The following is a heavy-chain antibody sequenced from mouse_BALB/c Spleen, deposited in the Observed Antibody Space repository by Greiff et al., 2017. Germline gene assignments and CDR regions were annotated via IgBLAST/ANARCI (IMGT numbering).Heavy chain of an antibody. V-gene: IGHV1-67*01. CDR1: GYTFTDYA. CDR2: ISTYYGNT. J-gene: IGHJ4*01. D-gene: IGHD2-4*01. CDR3: ARRYYDYDRGYAMDY. Sequence: QVQLQQSGPELVRPGVSVKISCKGSGYTFTDYAMHWVKQSHAKSLEWIGVISTYYGNTNYNQKFKGKATMTVDKSSSTAYMELARLTSEDSAIYYCARRYYDYDRGYAMDYWGQGTSVTVSS.